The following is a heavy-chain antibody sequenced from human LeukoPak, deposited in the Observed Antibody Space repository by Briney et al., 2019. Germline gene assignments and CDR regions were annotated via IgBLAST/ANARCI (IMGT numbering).Heavy chain of an antibody. Sequence: SVKVSCKASGGTFSSYATSWVRQAPGQGLEWMGRIIPIFGTANYAQKFQGRVTITTDESTSTAYMELGSLRSEDTAVYYCACGIVVVVAATPSYYFDYWGQGTLVTVSS. CDR3: ACGIVVVVAATPSYYFDY. V-gene: IGHV1-69*05. CDR2: IIPIFGTA. CDR1: GGTFSSYA. D-gene: IGHD2-15*01. J-gene: IGHJ4*02.